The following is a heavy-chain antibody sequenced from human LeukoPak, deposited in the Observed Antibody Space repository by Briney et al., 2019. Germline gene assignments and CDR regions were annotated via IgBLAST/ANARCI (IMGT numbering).Heavy chain of an antibody. CDR1: GGSISSYY. CDR2: IYYSGST. Sequence: SETLSLTCSVSGGSISSYYWSWIRQPPGKGLEWIGYIYYSGSTNYNPSLKSRVTISVDTSKNQFSLKLSSVTAADTAVYYCARARYYYYYYMDVWGKGTTVTVSS. D-gene: IGHD1-14*01. V-gene: IGHV4-59*01. J-gene: IGHJ6*03. CDR3: ARARYYYYYYMDV.